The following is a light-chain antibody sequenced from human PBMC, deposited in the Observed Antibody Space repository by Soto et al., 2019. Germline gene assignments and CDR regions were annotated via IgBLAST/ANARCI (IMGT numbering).Light chain of an antibody. CDR1: QGVSSGY. Sequence: EIVLTQSPGTLSLSPGERATLSCRASQGVSSGYLAWYQQNPGQAPRLLISGASSRATGIPDRFSGSGPGTDFTLTISSLQSEDFAVYYCQQYYNWPPITFGQGTRLEIK. V-gene: IGKV3-20*01. CDR2: GAS. J-gene: IGKJ5*01. CDR3: QQYYNWPPIT.